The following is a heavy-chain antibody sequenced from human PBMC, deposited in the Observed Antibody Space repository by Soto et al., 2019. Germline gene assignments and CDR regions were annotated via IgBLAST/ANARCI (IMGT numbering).Heavy chain of an antibody. V-gene: IGHV1-69*12. Sequence: QVQLVQSGAEVKKPGSSVKVSCKASGGTFSSYAISWVRQAPGQGLEWMGGIIPIFGTANYAQKFQGRVTITADESTSTADMELSSLRSEDTAVYYCARSHPDMITFGGVFDYWGQGTLVTVSS. CDR2: IIPIFGTA. CDR3: ARSHPDMITFGGVFDY. D-gene: IGHD3-16*01. J-gene: IGHJ4*02. CDR1: GGTFSSYA.